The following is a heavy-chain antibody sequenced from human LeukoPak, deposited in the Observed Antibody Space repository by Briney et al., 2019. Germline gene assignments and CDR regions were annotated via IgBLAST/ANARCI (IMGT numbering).Heavy chain of an antibody. Sequence: ASVKVSCKVSGYTLTELSMHWVRQAPGKGLEWMGGFDPEDGETIYAQRFQGRVTMTEDTSTDTAYMELSSLRSEDTAVYYCATSYYGSGSYMDYWGQGTLVTVSS. CDR2: FDPEDGET. V-gene: IGHV1-24*01. CDR3: ATSYYGSGSYMDY. D-gene: IGHD3-10*01. J-gene: IGHJ4*02. CDR1: GYTLTELS.